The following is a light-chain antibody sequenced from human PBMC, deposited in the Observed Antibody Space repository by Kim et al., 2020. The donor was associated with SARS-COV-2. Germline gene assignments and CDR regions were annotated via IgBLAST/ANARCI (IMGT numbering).Light chain of an antibody. J-gene: IGKJ2*01. CDR3: QKYNSWPYT. V-gene: IGKV3-15*01. Sequence: SMSPGEKANLACRASQSVNNSFAWLQQKPGQATRLLSYGASIRARGIPDRFSGSGSGTEFSLTISSLQSEDFADYCCQKYNSWPYTFGQGTKLEI. CDR2: GAS. CDR1: QSVNNS.